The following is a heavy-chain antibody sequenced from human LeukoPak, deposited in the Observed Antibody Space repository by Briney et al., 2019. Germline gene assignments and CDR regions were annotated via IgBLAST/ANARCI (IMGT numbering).Heavy chain of an antibody. CDR1: GGSFSGYY. CDR2: INHSGST. J-gene: IGHJ4*02. Sequence: SETLSLTCAVYGGSFSGYYWSWIRQPPGKGLEWIGEINHSGSTNYNPSLKSRVTISVDTSKNQFSLKLSSVTAADTAVYYCASGVSVVVPAARQFDYWGQGTLDTVSS. V-gene: IGHV4-34*01. CDR3: ASGVSVVVPAARQFDY. D-gene: IGHD2-2*01.